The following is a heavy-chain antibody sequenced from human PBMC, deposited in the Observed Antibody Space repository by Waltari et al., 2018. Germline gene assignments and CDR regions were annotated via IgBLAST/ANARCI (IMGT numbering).Heavy chain of an antibody. V-gene: IGHV1-69*01. J-gene: IGHJ4*02. CDR2: IIPIFGTA. Sequence: QVQLVQSGAEVKKPGSSVKVSCKASGGPFSSYAISWVRQAPGQGLEWVGGIIPIFGTANDRQKFQGRVTITAEESTSTAYMELSSMRSEDTAVYYCASNGAAAGTGVDYWGQGTLVTVSS. CDR3: ASNGAAAGTGVDY. CDR1: GGPFSSYA. D-gene: IGHD6-13*01.